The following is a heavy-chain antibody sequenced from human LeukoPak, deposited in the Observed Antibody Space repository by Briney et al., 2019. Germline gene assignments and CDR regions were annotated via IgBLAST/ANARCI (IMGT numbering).Heavy chain of an antibody. V-gene: IGHV3-66*02. CDR2: IYSGGST. D-gene: IGHD6-6*01. Sequence: GGSLRLSCAASGFTVSSNYMSWVRQAPGKGLEWVSVIYSGGSTYYADSVKGRFTISRDNSKNTLYLQMNSLRAEDTAVYYCARDPLGSSSSPTNYGMDVWGQGTTVTVSS. J-gene: IGHJ6*02. CDR3: ARDPLGSSSSPTNYGMDV. CDR1: GFTVSSNY.